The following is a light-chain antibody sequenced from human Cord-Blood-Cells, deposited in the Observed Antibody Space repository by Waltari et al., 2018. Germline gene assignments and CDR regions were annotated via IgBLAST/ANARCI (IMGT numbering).Light chain of an antibody. J-gene: IGKJ4*01. Sequence: EIVMTQSPATLSVSPGERATLSCRASQSVSSNLAWYQPKPGQAPRLLIYGASTRATVIPARFSGSGSGTEFTLTISSLQSEDFAVYYCQQYNNWPPLTFGGGTKGRSN. V-gene: IGKV3-15*01. CDR3: QQYNNWPPLT. CDR2: GAS. CDR1: QSVSSN.